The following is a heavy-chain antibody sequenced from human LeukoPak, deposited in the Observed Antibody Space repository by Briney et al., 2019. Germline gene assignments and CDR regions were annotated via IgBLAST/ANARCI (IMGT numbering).Heavy chain of an antibody. CDR2: IKQDGSEK. V-gene: IGHV3-7*01. J-gene: IGHJ4*02. D-gene: IGHD3-10*02. CDR3: ARDHYYVPDY. CDR1: GFTFSSYS. Sequence: GGSLRLSCAASGFTFSSYSMNWVRQAPGKGLEWVANIKQDGSEKYYVDSVKGRFTISRDNSKNTLDLQMNNLRAEDTAVYYCARDHYYVPDYWGQGTLVTVSS.